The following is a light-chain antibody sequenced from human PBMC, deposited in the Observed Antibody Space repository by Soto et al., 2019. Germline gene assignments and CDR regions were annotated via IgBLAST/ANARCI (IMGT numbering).Light chain of an antibody. CDR3: MQALQIPQT. J-gene: IGKJ1*01. V-gene: IGKV2-28*01. Sequence: EIVMTQSPLSLPVTPGEPASVSCRSSQSLLHSNGYNYLYWYLQKPGQSPQLLISLGSNRASGVPDRFSGSGSGTDFTLKISRVEAEDVGIYYCMQALQIPQTFGQGTKVEIK. CDR1: QSLLHSNGYNY. CDR2: LGS.